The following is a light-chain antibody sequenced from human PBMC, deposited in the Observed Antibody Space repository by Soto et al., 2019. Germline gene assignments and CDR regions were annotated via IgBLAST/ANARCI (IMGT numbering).Light chain of an antibody. CDR2: KAS. CDR1: QTISSW. V-gene: IGKV1-5*03. CDR3: EQYNNWFSIT. Sequence: DIEMSQSPSTLYGSVGDRVILTCRASQTISSWSAWYQQKPAKAPKLLIYKASTLKSGVPSRFSGSGSGTEFTLTISSLQPDDFAVYYCEQYNNWFSITSGQGTRPAI. J-gene: IGKJ5*01.